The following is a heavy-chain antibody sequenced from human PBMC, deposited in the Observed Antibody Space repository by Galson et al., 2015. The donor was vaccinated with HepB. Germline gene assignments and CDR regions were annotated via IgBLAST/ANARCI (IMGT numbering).Heavy chain of an antibody. CDR3: ARDFLRDRLDF. CDR1: NFTFSTFG. D-gene: IGHD2-21*02. Sequence: SLRLSCAASNFTFSTFGMHWVRQAPGKGLEWVAVIYYDGSKKYYSDSVKGRFTISRDNSKNTLYLQMNSLRAEDTAVYYCARDFLRDRLDFWGQGTLVIVSS. V-gene: IGHV3-33*01. J-gene: IGHJ4*02. CDR2: IYYDGSKK.